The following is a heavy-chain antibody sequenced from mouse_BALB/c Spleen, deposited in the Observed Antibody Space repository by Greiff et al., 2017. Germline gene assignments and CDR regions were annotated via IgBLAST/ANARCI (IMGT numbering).Heavy chain of an antibody. J-gene: IGHJ4*01. Sequence: QVQLQQSGAELVRPGSSVKISCKASGYAFSSYWMNWVKQRPGQGLEWIGQIYPGDGDTNYNGKFKGKATLTADKSSSTAYMQLSSLTSEDSAVYFCARSGKYGNVGYAMDYWGQGTAVTVSS. CDR3: ARSGKYGNVGYAMDY. CDR2: IYPGDGDT. CDR1: GYAFSSYW. V-gene: IGHV1-80*01. D-gene: IGHD2-1*01.